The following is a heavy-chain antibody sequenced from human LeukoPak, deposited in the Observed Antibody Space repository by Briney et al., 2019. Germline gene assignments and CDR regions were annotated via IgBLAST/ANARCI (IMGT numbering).Heavy chain of an antibody. CDR1: GGSISSYY. Sequence: KASETLSLTCTVSGGSISSYYWSWIRQPPGKGLEWIGYIYYSGSTNYNPSLKSRVTISVDTSKNQFSLKLSSVTAADTAVYHCARARTAYMTTGPYFDYWGQGTLVTVSS. D-gene: IGHD4-11*01. CDR3: ARARTAYMTTGPYFDY. V-gene: IGHV4-59*01. J-gene: IGHJ4*02. CDR2: IYYSGST.